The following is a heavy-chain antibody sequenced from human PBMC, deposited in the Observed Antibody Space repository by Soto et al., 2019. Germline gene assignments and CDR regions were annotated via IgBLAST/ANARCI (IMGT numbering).Heavy chain of an antibody. J-gene: IGHJ6*02. CDR3: AKGVLSFHYGMEV. V-gene: IGHV3-23*01. CDR2: ISSTAGRTS. Sequence: PGGSLILSYSASGFTFSSYAMHWVRQPLGKGMESVSSISSTAGRTSSYADAVKGRLAISRDFSDNTVYLQMNNLRVDDTAVYFCAKGVLSFHYGMEVWGQGTTVTVSS. CDR1: GFTFSSYA. D-gene: IGHD3-10*01.